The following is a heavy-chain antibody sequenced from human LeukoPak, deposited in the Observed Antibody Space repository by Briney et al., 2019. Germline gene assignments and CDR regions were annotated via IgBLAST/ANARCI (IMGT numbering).Heavy chain of an antibody. CDR3: AKDLRSSSNY. D-gene: IGHD6-6*01. CDR2: ISGGDSTT. CDR1: GFTFSKYG. V-gene: IGHV3-23*01. J-gene: IGHJ4*02. Sequence: GGSLRLSCAASGFTFSKYGMSWVRQAPGKGLEWFSAISGGDSTTKYADSVKGRFTISRDNSMDTLYLQMNSLRADDTAVYYCAKDLRSSSNYWGQGTLVTVSS.